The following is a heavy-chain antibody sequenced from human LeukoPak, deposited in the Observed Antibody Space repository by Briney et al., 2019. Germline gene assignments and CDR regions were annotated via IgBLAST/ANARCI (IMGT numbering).Heavy chain of an antibody. J-gene: IGHJ4*02. CDR2: IYYSGST. D-gene: IGHD6-19*01. Sequence: PSETLSLTCTVSGGSISGYYYNWIRQPPGKGLEWIGYIYYSGSTNYNPSLKSRVTISVDTSKNQFSLKLSSVTAADTAVYYCARWYSSGWAFDYWGQGTLVTVSS. V-gene: IGHV4-59*08. CDR3: ARWYSSGWAFDY. CDR1: GGSISGYY.